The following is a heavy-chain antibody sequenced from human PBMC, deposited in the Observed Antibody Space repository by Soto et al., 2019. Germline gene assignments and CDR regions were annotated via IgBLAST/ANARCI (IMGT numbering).Heavy chain of an antibody. J-gene: IGHJ4*02. Sequence: PSETLSLTCTVSGGSISSGDYYWSWIRQPPGKGLEWIGYIYYSGSTYYNPSLKSRVTISVDTSKNQFSLKLSSVTAADTAVYYCARGPGRRDGYNYPDYWGQGTLVTVSS. V-gene: IGHV4-30-4*01. D-gene: IGHD5-12*01. CDR1: GGSISSGDYY. CDR2: IYYSGST. CDR3: ARGPGRRDGYNYPDY.